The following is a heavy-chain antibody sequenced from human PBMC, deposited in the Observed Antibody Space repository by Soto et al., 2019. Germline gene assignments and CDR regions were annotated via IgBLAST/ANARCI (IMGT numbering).Heavy chain of an antibody. Sequence: QVQLQESGPGLVKPSETLSLTCTVSGDSMTKYYWSWIRQPAGKGLEWIGRIYTSGSTNYNPSLKSRVTMSIDTSNNHFSLKLKSVTAADTAVHYCARTVGAAYYFDFWGQGALVTVSS. CDR1: GDSMTKYY. CDR2: IYTSGST. V-gene: IGHV4-4*07. D-gene: IGHD1-26*01. J-gene: IGHJ4*02. CDR3: ARTVGAAYYFDF.